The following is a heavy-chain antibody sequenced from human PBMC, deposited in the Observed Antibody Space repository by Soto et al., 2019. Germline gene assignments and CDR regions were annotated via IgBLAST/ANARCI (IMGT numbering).Heavy chain of an antibody. Sequence: EVQLVESGGGLVQPGGSLRLSCAASGFTFSSYSLNWVRQAPGKGLEWVSYISSSSTKYYADSVKGRFTISRDKAKNSLYMQMSSLRDEDTAVYYCATTRDIVLMMYAVPYYFDYWGQGILVTVSS. CDR1: GFTFSSYS. V-gene: IGHV3-48*02. CDR2: ISSSSTK. D-gene: IGHD2-8*01. J-gene: IGHJ4*02. CDR3: ATTRDIVLMMYAVPYYFDY.